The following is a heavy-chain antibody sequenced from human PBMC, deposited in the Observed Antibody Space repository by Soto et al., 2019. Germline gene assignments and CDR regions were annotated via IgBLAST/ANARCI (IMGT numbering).Heavy chain of an antibody. V-gene: IGHV3-30*03. Sequence: PGGSLRLSCAASGFIFRSYGMHWLRQAPGKGLEWVALISFDGSDKYYADSVRGRFTISRDNVNDTLYLQMNNLRAEDSGLYYCTRGPRPISTGTGAYWGQGTQVTVSS. D-gene: IGHD3-10*01. CDR1: GFIFRSYG. CDR3: TRGPRPISTGTGAY. CDR2: ISFDGSDK. J-gene: IGHJ4*02.